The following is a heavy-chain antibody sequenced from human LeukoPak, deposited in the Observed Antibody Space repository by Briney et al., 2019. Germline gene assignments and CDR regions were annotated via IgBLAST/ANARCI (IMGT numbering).Heavy chain of an antibody. V-gene: IGHV4-34*01. CDR1: GGSFSGYY. J-gene: IGHJ4*02. D-gene: IGHD3-10*01. CDR3: ARASRRGVRAHHLDY. Sequence: SETLSLTCAVYGGSFSGYYWSWIRQPPGKGLEWIGEINHSGSTNYNPSLKSRVTISVDTSKNQFSLKLSSVTAADTAVYYCARASRRGVRAHHLDYWGQGTLVTVSS. CDR2: INHSGST.